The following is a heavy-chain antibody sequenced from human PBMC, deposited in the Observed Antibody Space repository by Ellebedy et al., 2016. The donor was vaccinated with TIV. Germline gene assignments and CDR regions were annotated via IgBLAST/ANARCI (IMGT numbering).Heavy chain of an antibody. CDR2: IYYSGST. J-gene: IGHJ4*02. V-gene: IGHV4-39*07. CDR1: GGSISSSSYY. CDR3: ARVEWVQLGLEY. D-gene: IGHD5-18*01. Sequence: MPSETLSLTCTVSGGSISSSSYYWGWIRQPPGKGLEWIGNIYYSGSTYYNPSLKSRVTISVDTSENQLSLNLSAVTAADTAVYYCARVEWVQLGLEYWGQGILVTVSS.